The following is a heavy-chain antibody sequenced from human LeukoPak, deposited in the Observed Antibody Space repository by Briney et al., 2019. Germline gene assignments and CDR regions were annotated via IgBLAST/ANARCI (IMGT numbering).Heavy chain of an antibody. V-gene: IGHV3-30*02. CDR3: AKDIRRGDNYGYDQFAY. D-gene: IGHD5-18*01. CDR2: IQYDGSNK. J-gene: IGHJ4*02. CDR1: GFIFSSYG. Sequence: PGGSLRLSCAASGFIFSSYGMHWVRQAPGKGLEWVAFIQYDGSNKYYVDSVKGRFTIYRDNSKNTVYLQMNSLRAEDTALYYCAKDIRRGDNYGYDQFAYWGQGIQVTVSS.